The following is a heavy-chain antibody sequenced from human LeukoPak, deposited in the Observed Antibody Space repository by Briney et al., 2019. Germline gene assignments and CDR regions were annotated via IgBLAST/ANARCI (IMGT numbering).Heavy chain of an antibody. V-gene: IGHV1-18*01. D-gene: IGHD3-10*01. Sequence: ASVKVSCKASGYTFTNYGISWVRQAPGQGLEWMGWISVYNGNTNYGQKFQGRVTMTTDTSTTTAYMELTSLRSDDTAVFYCARELWNYSGSWSYNDAFDIWGHGTMVTVSS. CDR2: ISVYNGNT. J-gene: IGHJ3*02. CDR3: ARELWNYSGSWSYNDAFDI. CDR1: GYTFTNYG.